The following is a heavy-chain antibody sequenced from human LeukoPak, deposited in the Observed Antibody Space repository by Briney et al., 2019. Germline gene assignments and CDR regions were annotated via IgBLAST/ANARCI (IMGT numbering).Heavy chain of an antibody. CDR2: IYYSGST. V-gene: IGHV4-39*07. CDR3: ARRQGFTMVRGVIITGAFDI. D-gene: IGHD3-10*01. CDR1: GGSISSSSYY. Sequence: SETLSLTCTVSGGSISSSSYYWGWIRQPPGKGLEWIGSIYYSGSTYYNPSLKSRVTISVDTSKNQFSLKLSSVTAADTAVYYCARRQGFTMVRGVIITGAFDIWGQGTMVTVSS. J-gene: IGHJ3*02.